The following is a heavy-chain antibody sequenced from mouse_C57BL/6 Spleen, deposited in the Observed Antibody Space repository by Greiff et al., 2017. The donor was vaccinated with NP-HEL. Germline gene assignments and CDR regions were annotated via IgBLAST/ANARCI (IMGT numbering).Heavy chain of an antibody. CDR3: ASIYYGNYGFAY. J-gene: IGHJ3*01. CDR2: IWSGGST. V-gene: IGHV2-2*01. CDR1: GFSLTSYG. D-gene: IGHD2-1*01. Sequence: VQVVESGPGLVQPSQSLSITCTVSGFSLTSYGVHWVRQSPGKGLEWLGVIWSGGSTDYNAAFISRLSISKYDSKSQGFFKMNSLQADDTAIYYCASIYYGNYGFAYWGQGTLVTVSA.